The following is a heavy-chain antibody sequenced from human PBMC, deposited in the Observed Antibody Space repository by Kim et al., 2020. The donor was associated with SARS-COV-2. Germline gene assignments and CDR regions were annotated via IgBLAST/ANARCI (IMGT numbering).Heavy chain of an antibody. CDR1: GFTFSSYA. Sequence: GGSLRLSCAASGFTFSSYAMSWVRQSPGKGLEWVSIISGSGGRTYYADSVEGRFTISRDNSKKTLYLQMSSLRVEDTAIYYCTKDVRGLVGATPGYDYWGQGTLVSVSS. V-gene: IGHV3-23*01. CDR3: TKDVRGLVGATPGYDY. CDR2: ISGSGGRT. D-gene: IGHD1-26*01. J-gene: IGHJ4*02.